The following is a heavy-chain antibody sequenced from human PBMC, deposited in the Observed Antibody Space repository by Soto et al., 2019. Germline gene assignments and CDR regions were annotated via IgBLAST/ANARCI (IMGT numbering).Heavy chain of an antibody. V-gene: IGHV3-74*03. J-gene: IGHJ6*02. CDR1: GFTFSGYS. Sequence: WSLRLYCTASGFTFSGYSMHWVRQAPGKGLVWVSHINSDGTSTTYADSVKGRFTISRDNAKNTLYLQMNSLRAEDSGVYYCAGPNSNYVYWYYYGLDVWGQGTTVTVSS. CDR2: INSDGTST. CDR3: AGPNSNYVYWYYYGLDV. D-gene: IGHD4-4*01.